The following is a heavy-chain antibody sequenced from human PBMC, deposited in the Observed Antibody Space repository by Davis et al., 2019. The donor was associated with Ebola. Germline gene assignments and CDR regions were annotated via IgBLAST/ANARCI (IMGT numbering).Heavy chain of an antibody. Sequence: AASVKVSCKASGYTFTSYGISWVRQAPGQGLEWMGWISAYNGNTNYAQKLQGRVTMTTDTSTSTAYMELRSLRSDDTAVYYCAREAYTTRFLEWLSYYYYGMDVWGQGTTVTVSS. CDR3: AREAYTTRFLEWLSYYYYGMDV. J-gene: IGHJ6*02. V-gene: IGHV1-18*01. D-gene: IGHD3-3*01. CDR1: GYTFTSYG. CDR2: ISAYNGNT.